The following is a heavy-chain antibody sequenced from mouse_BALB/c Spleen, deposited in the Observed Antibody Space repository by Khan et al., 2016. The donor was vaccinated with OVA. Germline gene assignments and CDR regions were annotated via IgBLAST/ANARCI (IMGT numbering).Heavy chain of an antibody. D-gene: IGHD2-12*01. V-gene: IGHV1S137*01. CDR2: ISTYYGDV. J-gene: IGHJ3*01. Sequence: QVRLQQSGAELVRPGVSVKISCKGSGYTFTDFTMHWVKQSHAKSLEWIGVISTYYGDVTYNQKFKGKATMTVDKSSSTAYMELARLTSEDSAIYSCTWGGGGNSFAYWGQGTLVTVSA. CDR1: GYTFTDFT. CDR3: TWGGGGNSFAY.